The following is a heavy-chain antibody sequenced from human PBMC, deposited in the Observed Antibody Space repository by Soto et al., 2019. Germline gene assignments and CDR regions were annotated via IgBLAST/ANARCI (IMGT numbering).Heavy chain of an antibody. CDR3: ASSSGWYYFDY. D-gene: IGHD6-19*01. CDR2: VYYSGST. J-gene: IGHJ4*02. CDR1: GGSISSYY. V-gene: IGHV4-59*01. Sequence: QVQLQESGPGLVKPSETLSLTCTVSGGSISSYYWSWIRQPPGKGLEWIASVYYSGSTNYNPSLKRRVPISMGTSKNQFSLKMSSVTAADTAVYYCASSSGWYYFDYWGQGTLVIVSS.